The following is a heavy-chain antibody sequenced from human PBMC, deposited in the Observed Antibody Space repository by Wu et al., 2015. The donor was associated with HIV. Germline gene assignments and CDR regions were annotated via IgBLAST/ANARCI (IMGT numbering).Heavy chain of an antibody. J-gene: IGHJ6*03. CDR2: ISPRFGTA. CDR1: GDRFTDYY. V-gene: IGHV1-69*13. CDR3: ARGDRDYYFYMDV. Sequence: VQLVQSGTVVKKPGATVKIPCKFSGDRFTDYYIHWVRRVSGKGLEWMGGISPRFGTAHYAQQFQGRVTITADDSSTTVYMDLSSLRSDDTALYYCARGDRDYYFYMDVWGKGTTVIVSS.